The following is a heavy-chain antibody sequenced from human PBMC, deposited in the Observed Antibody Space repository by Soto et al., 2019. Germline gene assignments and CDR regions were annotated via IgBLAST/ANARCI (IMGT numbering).Heavy chain of an antibody. CDR1: GGSISSSSYY. J-gene: IGHJ6*03. CDR2: IYYSGST. D-gene: IGHD3-3*01. Sequence: SETLSLTCTVSGGSISSSSYYWGWIRQPPGKGLEWIGSIYYSGSTYYNPSLKSRVTISVDTSKNQFSLKLSSVTAADTAVYYCARHVGYDFWSGYYRDRYYYYYYYMDVWGKGTTVTVSS. V-gene: IGHV4-39*01. CDR3: ARHVGYDFWSGYYRDRYYYYYYYMDV.